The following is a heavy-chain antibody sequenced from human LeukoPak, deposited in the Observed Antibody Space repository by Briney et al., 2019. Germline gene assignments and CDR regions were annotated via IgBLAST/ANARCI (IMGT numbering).Heavy chain of an antibody. CDR2: FDPEDGET. CDR1: GYTLTELS. Sequence: ASVKVSCKVSGYTLTELSMHWVRQAPGKGLEWMGGFDPEDGETIYSQKFQGRVTMTDDTSTDTAYMELSSLRSEDTAVYYCATVCTSCYAARPGWQQPGGYYFDYWGQGTLVTVSS. V-gene: IGHV1-24*01. D-gene: IGHD2-2*01. CDR3: ATVCTSCYAARPGWQQPGGYYFDY. J-gene: IGHJ4*02.